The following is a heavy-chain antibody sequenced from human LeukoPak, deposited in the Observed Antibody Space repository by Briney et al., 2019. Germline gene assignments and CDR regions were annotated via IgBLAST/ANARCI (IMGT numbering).Heavy chain of an antibody. CDR2: IYPRDGST. V-gene: IGHV1-46*01. CDR1: GYTFTSNY. J-gene: IGHJ4*02. Sequence: VASEKVSCKASGYTFTSNYIHWVRQAPGQGLEWMGMIYPRDGSTSYAQKFQGRVTVTRDTSTSTVHMELSRLRSEDTAVYYCARDQEGFDYWGQGTLVTVSS. CDR3: ARDQEGFDY.